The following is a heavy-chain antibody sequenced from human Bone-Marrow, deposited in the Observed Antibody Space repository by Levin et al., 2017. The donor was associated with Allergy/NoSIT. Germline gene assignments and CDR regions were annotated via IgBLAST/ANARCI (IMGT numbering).Heavy chain of an antibody. CDR3: ARNNCGGDCYSGYYYGMDV. V-gene: IGHV1-69*13. D-gene: IGHD2-21*02. CDR2: IIPIFGTA. Sequence: ASVKVSCKASGGTFSSYAISWVRQAPGQGLEWMGGIIPIFGTANYAQKFQGRVTITADESTSTAYMELSSLRSEDTAVYYCARNNCGGDCYSGYYYGMDVWGQGTTVTVSS. CDR1: GGTFSSYA. J-gene: IGHJ6*02.